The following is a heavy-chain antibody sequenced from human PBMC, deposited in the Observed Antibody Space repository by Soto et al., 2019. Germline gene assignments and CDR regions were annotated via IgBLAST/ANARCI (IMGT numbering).Heavy chain of an antibody. J-gene: IGHJ5*02. CDR2: IYHSGST. CDR3: ARGLIAAAGLNWFDP. Sequence: PSETLSLTCAVSGGSISSGGYSWSWIRQPPGKGLEWIGYIYHSGSTYYNPSHKSRVTISVDRSKNQFSLKLSSVTAADTAVYYCARGLIAAAGLNWFDPWGQGTMVTVSS. D-gene: IGHD6-13*01. V-gene: IGHV4-30-2*01. CDR1: GGSISSGGYS.